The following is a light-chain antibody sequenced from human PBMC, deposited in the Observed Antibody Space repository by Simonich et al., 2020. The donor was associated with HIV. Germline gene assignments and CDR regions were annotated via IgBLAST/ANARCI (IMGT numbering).Light chain of an antibody. CDR1: QSVSSN. J-gene: IGKJ1*01. CDR2: RAS. CDR3: QQYRYSPWT. Sequence: EIVMTQSPATLSVSPGERAPLSGRASQSVSSNLAWYQQKPGQAPRLLIYRASNRATGIPDMFSGSGSGTDFTLTISRLEPEDFAVYFCQQYRYSPWTFGQGTKVEIK. V-gene: IGKV3-20*01.